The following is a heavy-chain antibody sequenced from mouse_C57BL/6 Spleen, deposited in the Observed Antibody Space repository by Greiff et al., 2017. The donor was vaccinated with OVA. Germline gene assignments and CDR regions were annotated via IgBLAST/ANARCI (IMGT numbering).Heavy chain of an antibody. V-gene: IGHV5-4*03. CDR1: GFTFSSYA. J-gene: IGHJ2*01. Sequence: EVKLVESGGGLVKPGGSLKLSCAASGFTFSSYAISWVRQTPEKRLEWVATISDGGSYTYYPDNVKGRFTISRDNAKNNLYLQMSHLKSEDTAMYYCARGGGSGYYFDYWGQGTTLTVSS. D-gene: IGHD3-1*01. CDR2: ISDGGSYT. CDR3: ARGGGSGYYFDY.